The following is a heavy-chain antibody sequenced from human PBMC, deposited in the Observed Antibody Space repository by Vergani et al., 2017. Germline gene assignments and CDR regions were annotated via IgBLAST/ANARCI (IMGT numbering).Heavy chain of an antibody. CDR3: ARAIAARRGRYCYGMDV. D-gene: IGHD6-13*01. CDR1: GGSISSYY. Sequence: QVQLQESGPGLVKPSETLSLTCTASGGSISSYYWSWIRQPPGKGLEWIGYINYSGSTNYNPARKSRVTISVDTSKNQFSLKLSSVTAADTAVYYCARAIAARRGRYCYGMDVWGQGTTVTVSS. J-gene: IGHJ6*02. V-gene: IGHV4-59*01. CDR2: INYSGST.